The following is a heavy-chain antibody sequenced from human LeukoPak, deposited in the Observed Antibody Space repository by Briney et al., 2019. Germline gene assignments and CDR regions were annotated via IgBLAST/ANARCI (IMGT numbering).Heavy chain of an antibody. J-gene: IGHJ4*02. CDR1: GYSFTSNY. CDR2: IYPRDGST. V-gene: IGHV1-46*01. Sequence: ASVKVSCKASGYSFTSNYIHWVRQAPGQGLEWMGMIYPRDGSTSYAQKFQGRVAVTRDTSTSTVRMELSGLRSEDTAVYYCARDQEAFDYWGQGTLVTVSS. CDR3: ARDQEAFDY.